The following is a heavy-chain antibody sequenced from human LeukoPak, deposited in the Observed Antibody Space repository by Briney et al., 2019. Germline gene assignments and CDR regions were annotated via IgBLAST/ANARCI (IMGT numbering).Heavy chain of an antibody. J-gene: IGHJ5*02. CDR2: IYHSGST. CDR1: GGSISSGGYS. D-gene: IGHD1-26*01. V-gene: IGHV4-30-2*01. Sequence: SETLSLTCAVSGGSISSGGYSWSWIRQPPGKGLEWIGYIYHSGSTYYNPSLKSRVTISVDRSKNQFSLKLSSVTAADTAVYYCARHMELRGWLDPWGQGTLVTVSS. CDR3: ARHMELRGWLDP.